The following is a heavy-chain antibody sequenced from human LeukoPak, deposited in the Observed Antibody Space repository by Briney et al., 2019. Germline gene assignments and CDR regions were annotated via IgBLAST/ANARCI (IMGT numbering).Heavy chain of an antibody. Sequence: ASVKLSCKASGYTFTPYGITTVRQSPRQGRECMGWFSAYKGNTNYAQKLQGRVTMTTDTSTSTAYMELRSLRSDDTAVYYCARDVWWELPYFDYWGQGTPVTVSS. CDR1: GYTFTPYG. V-gene: IGHV1-18*01. CDR3: ARDVWWELPYFDY. J-gene: IGHJ4*02. CDR2: FSAYKGNT. D-gene: IGHD1-26*01.